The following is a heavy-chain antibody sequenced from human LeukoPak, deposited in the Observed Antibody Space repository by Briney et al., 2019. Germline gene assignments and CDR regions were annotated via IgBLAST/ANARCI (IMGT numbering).Heavy chain of an antibody. CDR2: IFLGDSNI. Sequence: GESLKISCRASGYSFSNYWVGWVRQMPGKGMEYMGIIFLGDSNIRYNPSFQGQATMSVDRSTNTAYLQWSSLKASDSAMYYCARDHYCYSTSCYFDYWGQGTLVTVSS. CDR1: GYSFSNYW. J-gene: IGHJ4*02. D-gene: IGHD2-2*01. V-gene: IGHV5-51*01. CDR3: ARDHYCYSTSCYFDY.